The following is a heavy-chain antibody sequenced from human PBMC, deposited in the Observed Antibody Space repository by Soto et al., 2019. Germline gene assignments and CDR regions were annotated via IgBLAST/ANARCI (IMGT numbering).Heavy chain of an antibody. CDR3: ACIFSGGYGYGFYYYGMDV. Sequence: SETLSLTCTVAGGSISSSSYYWGWIRQPPGKGLEWIGSIYYSGSTYYYPSLKSRVTISVDTSKNQFSLKLSSVTAADTAVYYCACIFSGGYGYGFYYYGMDVWGQGTTVT. CDR1: GGSISSSSYY. CDR2: IYYSGST. J-gene: IGHJ6*02. V-gene: IGHV4-39*01. D-gene: IGHD5-18*01.